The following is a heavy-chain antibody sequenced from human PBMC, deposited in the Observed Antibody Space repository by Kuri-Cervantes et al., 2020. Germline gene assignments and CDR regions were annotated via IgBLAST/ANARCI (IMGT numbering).Heavy chain of an antibody. CDR1: GFTFSNHA. J-gene: IGHJ6*02. V-gene: IGHV3-23*01. D-gene: IGHD5-24*01. CDR2: ISASGGST. CDR3: ARKMATRSYYYYTGLDV. Sequence: GESLKISCAASGFTFSNHAMSWVRQAPGKGLEWVSTISASGGSTYYADSVKGRFTISRDDAKNSLYLQMNSLRAEDTAMYYCARKMATRSYYYYTGLDVWGQGTTVTVSS.